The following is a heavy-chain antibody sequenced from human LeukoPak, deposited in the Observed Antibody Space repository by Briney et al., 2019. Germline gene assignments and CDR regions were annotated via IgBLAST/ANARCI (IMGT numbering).Heavy chain of an antibody. D-gene: IGHD2-2*01. Sequence: ASVKVSCKASGYTFTSYDINWVRQATGQGLEWMGWISAYNGNTNYAQKPQGRVTMTTDTSTSTAYMELRSLRSDDTAVYYCARWGGGIVVVPAALNWFDPWGQGTLVTVSS. CDR3: ARWGGGIVVVPAALNWFDP. CDR2: ISAYNGNT. CDR1: GYTFTSYD. J-gene: IGHJ5*02. V-gene: IGHV1-18*01.